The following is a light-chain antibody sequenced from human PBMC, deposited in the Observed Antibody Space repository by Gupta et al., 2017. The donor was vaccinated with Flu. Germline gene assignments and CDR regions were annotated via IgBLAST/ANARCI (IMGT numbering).Light chain of an antibody. CDR3: QQSYSTPPYT. CDR2: AAS. J-gene: IGKJ2*01. V-gene: IGKV1-39*01. CDR1: QSISTF. Sequence: DIQMTQSPSSLSASVGDRVTITCRASQSISTFLNWYQQKPGKAPNLLIYAASSLRSGVPSRFGGSGSGTDFTLTISSLQPEDFATYYCQQSYSTPPYTFGQGTKLEIK.